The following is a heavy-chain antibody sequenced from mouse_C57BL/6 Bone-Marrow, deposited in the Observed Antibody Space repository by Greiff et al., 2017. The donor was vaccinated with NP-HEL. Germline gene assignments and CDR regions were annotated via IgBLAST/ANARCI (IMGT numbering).Heavy chain of an antibody. D-gene: IGHD2-1*01. J-gene: IGHJ2*01. CDR1: GYTFTSYG. V-gene: IGHV1-81*01. Sequence: VQLQQSGAELARPGASVKLSCKASGYTFTSYGISWVKQRTGQGLEWIGEIYPRSGNTNYNEKFKGKATLTADKSSSTAYMELRSLTSEYSAVYFCARSKLWYFWFYFDYWGQGTTLTVSS. CDR2: IYPRSGNT. CDR3: ARSKLWYFWFYFDY.